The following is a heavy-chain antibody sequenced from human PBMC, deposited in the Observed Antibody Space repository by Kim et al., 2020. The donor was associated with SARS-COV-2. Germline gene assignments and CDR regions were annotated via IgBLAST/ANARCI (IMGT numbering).Heavy chain of an antibody. D-gene: IGHD1-1*01. V-gene: IGHV3-33*01. CDR3: ARSLSDKWNHRRWFDP. Sequence: YRASVRGRVTISKDTSKNTVYLQRNSLRAENTAVYYCARSLSDKWNHRRWFDPWGQGTRVTVSS. J-gene: IGHJ5*02.